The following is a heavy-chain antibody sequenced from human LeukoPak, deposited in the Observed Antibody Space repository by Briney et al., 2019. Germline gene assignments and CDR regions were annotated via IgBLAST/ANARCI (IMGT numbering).Heavy chain of an antibody. J-gene: IGHJ4*02. CDR1: GFTFSNAW. Sequence: GGSLRLSCAASGFTFSNAWMSWVRQAPGKGLEWVSSINTSGGSTYYADSLQGRFTISRDNSKNTLHLQMNNVRAEDTALYYCMKLPTMIIVIDTDFEYWGQGAQVTVSS. CDR2: INTSGGST. D-gene: IGHD2-21*01. CDR3: MKLPTMIIVIDTDFEY. V-gene: IGHV3-23*01.